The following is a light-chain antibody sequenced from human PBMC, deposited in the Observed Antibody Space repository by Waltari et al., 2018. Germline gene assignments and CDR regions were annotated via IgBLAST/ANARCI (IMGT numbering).Light chain of an antibody. Sequence: DIQMTQSPSTLSASVGDRVTITCQASQSISSYLAWYQQKPGKAPKLLIYKASSLESGVPSRFSGSGSGTEFTLTISSLQPDDFATYYCQQYNYYSTFGQGTKVETK. V-gene: IGKV1-5*03. J-gene: IGKJ1*01. CDR3: QQYNYYST. CDR1: QSISSY. CDR2: KAS.